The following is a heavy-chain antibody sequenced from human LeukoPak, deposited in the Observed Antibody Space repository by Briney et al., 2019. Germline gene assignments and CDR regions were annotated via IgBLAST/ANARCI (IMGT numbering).Heavy chain of an antibody. V-gene: IGHV3-23*01. D-gene: IGHD4-17*01. CDR3: ARVIDYGSLDAFDI. J-gene: IGHJ3*02. CDR2: ISGSGVST. CDR1: EFTFSSYS. Sequence: PGGSLRLSCAASEFTFSSYSMNWVRQAPGKGLEWVSGISGSGVSTHYADSVKGRLTVSRDNSKNTLYAQMNSLRAEDTAVYFCARVIDYGSLDAFDIWGQGTMVTVSS.